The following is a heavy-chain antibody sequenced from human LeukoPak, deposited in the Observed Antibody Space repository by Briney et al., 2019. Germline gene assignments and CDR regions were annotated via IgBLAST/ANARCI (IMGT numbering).Heavy chain of an antibody. CDR3: ARLPIRGRVYCSSTSCPEYFQH. CDR2: INGSGGIT. D-gene: IGHD2-2*01. CDR1: GFTFSSYA. Sequence: GGSLRLSCAASGFTFSSYAMSWVRQAPGKGLEWVSAINGSGGITYYADSVKGRFTNSRDNSKNTLYLQMNSLRAEDTAVYYCARLPIRGRVYCSSTSCPEYFQHWGQGTLVTVSS. J-gene: IGHJ1*01. V-gene: IGHV3-23*01.